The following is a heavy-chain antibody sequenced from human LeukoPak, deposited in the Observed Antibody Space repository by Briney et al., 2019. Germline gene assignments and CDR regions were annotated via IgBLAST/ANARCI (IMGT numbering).Heavy chain of an antibody. J-gene: IGHJ5*02. D-gene: IGHD6-19*01. CDR1: GGSIRSYY. Sequence: SETLSLTCTVSGGSIRSYYWSWIRQPPGKGLEWIGYMHHSGSTKHNPYLKSRVTISVDTSKRQFSLKLSSVTAADTAVYYCARHAAVEGSSGWSPLWWFDPWGQGTLVTVSP. CDR2: MHHSGST. CDR3: ARHAAVEGSSGWSPLWWFDP. V-gene: IGHV4-59*08.